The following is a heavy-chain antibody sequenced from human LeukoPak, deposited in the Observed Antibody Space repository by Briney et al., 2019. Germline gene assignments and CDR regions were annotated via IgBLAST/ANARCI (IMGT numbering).Heavy chain of an antibody. Sequence: SETLSLTCAVYGGSFSGYYWSWIRQPPGKGLEWIGEINHSGSTNYNPSLKSRVTISVDTSKNQFSLKLNSVTAADTAVYYCARDQYYYGSGTPFDPWGQGTLVTVPS. V-gene: IGHV4-34*01. J-gene: IGHJ5*02. CDR2: INHSGST. CDR1: GGSFSGYY. D-gene: IGHD3-10*01. CDR3: ARDQYYYGSGTPFDP.